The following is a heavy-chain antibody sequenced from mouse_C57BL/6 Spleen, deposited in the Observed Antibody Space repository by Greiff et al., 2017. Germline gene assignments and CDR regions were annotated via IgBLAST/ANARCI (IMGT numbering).Heavy chain of an antibody. V-gene: IGHV1-39*01. CDR2: INPNYGTT. D-gene: IGHD1-1*01. Sequence: VHVKQSGPELVKPGASVKISCKASGYSFTDYNMNWVKQSNGKSLEWIGVINPNYGTTSYNQKFKGKATLTVDQSSSTAYMQLNSLTSEDSAVYYCARDGHGPHWYFDVWGTGTTVTVSS. CDR1: GYSFTDYN. J-gene: IGHJ1*03. CDR3: ARDGHGPHWYFDV.